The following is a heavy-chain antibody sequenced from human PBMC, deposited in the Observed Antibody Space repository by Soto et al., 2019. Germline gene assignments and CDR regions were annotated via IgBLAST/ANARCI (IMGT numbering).Heavy chain of an antibody. V-gene: IGHV1-18*01. J-gene: IGHJ4*02. CDR1: GYSFSTYG. D-gene: IGHD3-10*01. Sequence: QVHLVQSGVEVKKPGASVKVSCKASGYSFSTYGISWVRQAPGQGLEWMGWISGLNGNTNYAQNLQGRVIMTTDTSTNTAYMELRSLGFDDTAMYYCAGDLFGEDGAGYFDYWGQGTLVTVSS. CDR2: ISGLNGNT. CDR3: AGDLFGEDGAGYFDY.